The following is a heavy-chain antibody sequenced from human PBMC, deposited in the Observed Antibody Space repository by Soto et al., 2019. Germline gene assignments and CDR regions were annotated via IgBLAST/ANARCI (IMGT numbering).Heavy chain of an antibody. CDR2: IIPILGIA. CDR3: AYRGRGTVTTGAENDY. CDR1: GGTFSSYT. D-gene: IGHD4-17*01. J-gene: IGHJ4*02. Sequence: QVQLVQSGAEVKKPGSSVKVSCKASGGTFSSYTISWVRQAPGQGLEWMGRIIPILGIANYAQKFQGRVTITADKSTSTAYMELSSLRSEDTAVYYCAYRGRGTVTTGAENDYWGQGTLVTVSS. V-gene: IGHV1-69*02.